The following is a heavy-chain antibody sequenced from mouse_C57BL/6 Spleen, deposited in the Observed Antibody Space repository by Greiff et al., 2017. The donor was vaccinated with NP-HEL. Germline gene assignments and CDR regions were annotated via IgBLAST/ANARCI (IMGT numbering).Heavy chain of an antibody. Sequence: VMLVESGPGLVAPSQSLSITCTVSGFSLTSYGVDWVRQPPGKGLEWLGVIWGGGSTTYNSALMSRLSISTDNSKSQVVLKMNSLQTDDTAMYYCAKQTGTGWFAYWGQGTLVTVSA. CDR3: AKQTGTGWFAY. CDR2: IWGGGST. V-gene: IGHV2-9*01. CDR1: GFSLTSYG. D-gene: IGHD4-1*01. J-gene: IGHJ3*01.